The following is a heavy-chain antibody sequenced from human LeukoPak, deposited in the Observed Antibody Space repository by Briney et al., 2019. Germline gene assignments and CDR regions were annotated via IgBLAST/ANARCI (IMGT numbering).Heavy chain of an antibody. CDR1: GFTFRSYS. D-gene: IGHD4-11*01. J-gene: IGHJ4*02. CDR2: ISSSSSYI. Sequence: GGSLRLSCTASGFTFRSYSMNGVSQAPGKGLEWVSSISSSSSYIYYADSLKGRFTISRDNAKNSLYLQMNRLRAEDTAVYYCARGGLTTPYTLRFWGQGTLVTVSS. V-gene: IGHV3-21*01. CDR3: ARGGLTTPYTLRF.